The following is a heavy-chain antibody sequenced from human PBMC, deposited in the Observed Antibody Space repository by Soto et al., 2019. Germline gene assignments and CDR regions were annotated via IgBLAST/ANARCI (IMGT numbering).Heavy chain of an antibody. D-gene: IGHD3-10*01. V-gene: IGHV5-10-1*01. CDR2: IDPSDSNS. CDR3: ARHVLIFGGPTGTEFSSYGMDV. CDR1: GYTFTSHW. Sequence: GESLKISCKVSGYTFTSHWISWVRQMPGKGLEWMGRIDPSDSNSYHSPSFQGHVTISVDRSTTTAHLQWRSLRASDTAMYYCARHVLIFGGPTGTEFSSYGMDVWGQGTTVTVSS. J-gene: IGHJ6*02.